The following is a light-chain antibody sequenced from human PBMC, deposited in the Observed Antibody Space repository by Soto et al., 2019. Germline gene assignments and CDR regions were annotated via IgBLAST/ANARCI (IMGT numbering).Light chain of an antibody. J-gene: IGKJ2*01. CDR3: QQYNNYPVT. Sequence: DIQMIQSPATLSASVGDRVTITCRASQSISDWLAWYQQRPGKAPKVLIYRASSLESGVPSRFSGSGFGTEFTLTISSMQPDDFANYYCQQYNNYPVTLGQGTKVDXK. CDR1: QSISDW. CDR2: RAS. V-gene: IGKV1-5*03.